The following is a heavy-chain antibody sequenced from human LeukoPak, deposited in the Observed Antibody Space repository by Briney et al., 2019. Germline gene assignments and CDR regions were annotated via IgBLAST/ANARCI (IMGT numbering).Heavy chain of an antibody. Sequence: GESLKISCKGSGYSFTSYWIGWVRQMPGKGLEWMGIIYPGDSDTRYSPSFQGQVTISADKSISTAYLQWSSLKASDTAMYYRARGQRYYDSSGTFDYWGQGTLVTVSS. D-gene: IGHD3-22*01. J-gene: IGHJ4*02. CDR1: GYSFTSYW. CDR3: ARGQRYYDSSGTFDY. CDR2: IYPGDSDT. V-gene: IGHV5-51*01.